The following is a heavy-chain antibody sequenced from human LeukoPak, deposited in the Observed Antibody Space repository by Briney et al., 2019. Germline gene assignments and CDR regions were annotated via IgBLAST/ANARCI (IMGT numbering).Heavy chain of an antibody. D-gene: IGHD3-3*01. J-gene: IGHJ1*01. CDR2: FDPEDGET. CDR3: ATVKPYYDFWSGYSRAGYFQH. CDR1: GYTLTELS. Sequence: ASVKVSCKVSGYTLTELSMHWVRQAPGKGLEWMGGFDPEDGETIYAQKFQGRVTMTEDTSTDTAYMELSSLRSEDTAVYYCATVKPYYDFWSGYSRAGYFQHWGQGTLVTVSS. V-gene: IGHV1-24*01.